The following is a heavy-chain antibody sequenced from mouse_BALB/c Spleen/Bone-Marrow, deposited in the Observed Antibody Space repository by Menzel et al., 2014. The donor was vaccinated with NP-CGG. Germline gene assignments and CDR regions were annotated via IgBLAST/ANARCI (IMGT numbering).Heavy chain of an antibody. CDR3: ARLNYYGSLFV. CDR1: GFDFSGYW. V-gene: IGHV4-1*02. Sequence: VQLKESGGGLVQPGGSLKLSCAASGFDFSGYWMSWVRQAPGKGLEWIGEINPDSSTINYTPSLKDKFIISRDNAKNTLYLQMSKARSEDTALYYCARLNYYGSLFVWGAGTTVTVSS. J-gene: IGHJ1*01. CDR2: INPDSSTI. D-gene: IGHD1-1*01.